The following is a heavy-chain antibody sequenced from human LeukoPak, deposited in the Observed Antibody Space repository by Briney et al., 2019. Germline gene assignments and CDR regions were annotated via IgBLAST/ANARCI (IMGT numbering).Heavy chain of an antibody. J-gene: IGHJ4*02. CDR1: GFTFNTYT. Sequence: GGSLRLSCTTSGFTFNTYTMNWLRQAPGKGLEWVSSISGSSRNIYYADSMKGRFTISRDNAKNSLYLQVNSLRAEDTAVYYCATSTVVISGGRPYYFDYWGQGTLVTVSS. D-gene: IGHD2-21*01. CDR2: ISGSSRNI. V-gene: IGHV3-21*01. CDR3: ATSTVVISGGRPYYFDY.